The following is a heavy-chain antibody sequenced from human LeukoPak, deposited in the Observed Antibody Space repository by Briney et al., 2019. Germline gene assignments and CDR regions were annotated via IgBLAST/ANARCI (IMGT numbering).Heavy chain of an antibody. D-gene: IGHD2-2*01. Sequence: PWGSLTLSCAASGFTFSSYGMHWLRQAPGKGLDWVALIGYDGTNEYYADSVKGRFTISRDNSKNTLYLQMKSLRAEDTAVYYCARDFYCSRTSCYAPSFDYWGQGTLVTVSS. J-gene: IGHJ4*02. CDR2: IGYDGTNE. CDR1: GFTFSSYG. V-gene: IGHV3-33*01. CDR3: ARDFYCSRTSCYAPSFDY.